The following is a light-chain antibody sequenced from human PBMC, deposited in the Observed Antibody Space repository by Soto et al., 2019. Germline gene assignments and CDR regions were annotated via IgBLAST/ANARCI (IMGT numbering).Light chain of an antibody. CDR1: QTISFS. CDR3: QKYNSAPQT. V-gene: IGKV1-5*01. J-gene: IGKJ1*01. Sequence: DIQMTQSPSTLSASVGDRVTITCRASQTISFSLAWYQQKPGKAPKLLIYDASTLQSGVPSRFSGSGSGTDFTLTISSLQPEDVATYYCQKYNSAPQTFGQGTKVDIK. CDR2: DAS.